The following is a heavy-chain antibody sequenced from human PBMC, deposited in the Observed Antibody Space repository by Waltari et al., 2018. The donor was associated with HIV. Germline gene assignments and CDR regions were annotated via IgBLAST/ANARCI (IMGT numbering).Heavy chain of an antibody. CDR2: ISGSRYIHT. CDR1: GFAFNNYA. CDR3: AHQISGQWLTPGH. J-gene: IGHJ4*02. Sequence: EVQLLESGGGLVQPGESLRLSCAASGFAFNNYAMNWVRQAPGKVLGWVSAISGSRYIHTYYADSVKGRFTVSRDNSKRTVYLQMNSLRVEDTAVYYCAHQISGQWLTPGHWGQGTLVTVSS. V-gene: IGHV3-23*01. D-gene: IGHD6-19*01.